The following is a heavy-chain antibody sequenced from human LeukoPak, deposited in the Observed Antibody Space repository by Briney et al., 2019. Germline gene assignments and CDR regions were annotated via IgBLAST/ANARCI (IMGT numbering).Heavy chain of an antibody. D-gene: IGHD2-2*01. CDR3: ARADCSSSTCYLRRSWFDP. CDR1: GCTLIYFD. Sequence: GGSLRLSCAASGCTLIYFDMNWVGQAPGWGLEWVSSSSTSSRYIYYKDSVRGRFTVSRDDAKKSLHLEMNSLRAEDTAVYYCARADCSSSTCYLRRSWFDPWGQGTLVTVSS. J-gene: IGHJ5*02. CDR2: SSTSSRYI. V-gene: IGHV3-21*01.